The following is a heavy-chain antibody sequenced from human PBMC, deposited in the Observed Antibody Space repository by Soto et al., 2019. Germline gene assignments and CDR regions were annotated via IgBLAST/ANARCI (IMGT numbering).Heavy chain of an antibody. V-gene: IGHV3-15*01. CDR2: IKSKTDGGTT. D-gene: IGHD6-6*01. Sequence: GGSLRLSCAASGFTFSNAWMSWVRQAPGKGLEWVGRIKSKTDGGTTDYAAPVKGRFTISRDDSKNTLYLQMNSLKTEDTAVYYCTTSTPYSSSSWNYYYYYMDVWGKGTTVTVSS. CDR1: GFTFSNAW. CDR3: TTSTPYSSSSWNYYYYYMDV. J-gene: IGHJ6*03.